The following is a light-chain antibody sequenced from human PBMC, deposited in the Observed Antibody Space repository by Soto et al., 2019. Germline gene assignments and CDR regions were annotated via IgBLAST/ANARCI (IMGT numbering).Light chain of an antibody. Sequence: TQSPSSLSASVGDTVTITCRASQSVSTNYLAWYQQKPGLAPRLLIYDASSRATGISDRFSGSGSGTDFTLTISRLEPEDFAVYYCQQYGSSPSFGGGTKVDIK. CDR1: QSVSTNY. CDR3: QQYGSSPS. CDR2: DAS. V-gene: IGKV3D-20*01. J-gene: IGKJ4*01.